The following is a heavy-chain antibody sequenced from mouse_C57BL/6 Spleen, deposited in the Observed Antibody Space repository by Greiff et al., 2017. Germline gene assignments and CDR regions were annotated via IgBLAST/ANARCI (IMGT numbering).Heavy chain of an antibody. CDR1: GYSITSGYY. D-gene: IGHD1-1*01. V-gene: IGHV3-6*01. Sequence: ESGPGLVKPSQSLSLTCSVTGYSITSGYYWNWIRQFPGNKLEWMGYISYDGSNNYNPSLKNRISITRDTSKNQFFLKLNSVTTEDTATYYCAREEDYGSSFYWYFDVWGTGTTVTVSS. CDR3: AREEDYGSSFYWYFDV. J-gene: IGHJ1*03. CDR2: ISYDGSN.